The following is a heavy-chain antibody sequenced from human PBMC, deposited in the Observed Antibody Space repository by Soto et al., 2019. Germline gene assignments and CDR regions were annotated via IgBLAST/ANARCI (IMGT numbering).Heavy chain of an antibody. CDR2: ISSSSSTI. CDR3: ARDAPRCSGGTCRDY. Sequence: EVQLMESGGGLVQPGRSLRLSCAASGFTFSSFSMHWVRQAPGKGLEWVSYISSSSSTIYYADSVRGRFTISRDNAKNSLYLQMNSLRDEDAAVFYCARDAPRCSGGTCRDYWGQGPLVTVSS. CDR1: GFTFSSFS. D-gene: IGHD2-15*01. V-gene: IGHV3-48*02. J-gene: IGHJ4*02.